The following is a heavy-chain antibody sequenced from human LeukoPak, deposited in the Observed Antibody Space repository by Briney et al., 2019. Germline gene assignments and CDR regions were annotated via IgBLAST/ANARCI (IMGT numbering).Heavy chain of an antibody. Sequence: GGSLRLSCAASGFTFSSYAMSWVRQAPGKGLEWVSAISGSGGSTYYADSVKGRFTISRDNSKNTLYLQMNSLRAEDTAVYYCAKEDQRITMIVVVIKGPYGMDVWGQGTTVTVSS. CDR2: ISGSGGST. CDR3: AKEDQRITMIVVVIKGPYGMDV. D-gene: IGHD3-22*01. V-gene: IGHV3-23*01. CDR1: GFTFSSYA. J-gene: IGHJ6*02.